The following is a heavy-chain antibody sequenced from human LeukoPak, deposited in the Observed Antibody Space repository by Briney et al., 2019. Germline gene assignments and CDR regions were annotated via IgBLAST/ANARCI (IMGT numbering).Heavy chain of an antibody. J-gene: IGHJ6*03. D-gene: IGHD3-10*01. CDR2: IKQDGSEK. CDR3: ARVGSHSGSLSLIKKNYYYYYYMDV. Sequence: GGSLRLSCGASGFILSSYWMSWVRQAPGKGLEWVANIKQDGSEKYYVDSVKGRFTISRDNAKNSLYLQMNSLGAEDTAVYYCARVGSHSGSLSLIKKNYYYYYYMDVWGKGTTVTISS. V-gene: IGHV3-7*01. CDR1: GFILSSYW.